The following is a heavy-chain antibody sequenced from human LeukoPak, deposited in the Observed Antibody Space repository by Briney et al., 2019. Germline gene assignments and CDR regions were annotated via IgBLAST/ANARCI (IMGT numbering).Heavy chain of an antibody. J-gene: IGHJ4*02. Sequence: GGSLRLSCAASGFTFSSYGTHWVRQAPGKGLEWVAFIRYDGSNKYYADSVKGRFTISRDNSKNTLYLQVNSLRAEDTAVYYCARDLGVVKRPYYFDYWGQGTLVTVSS. CDR3: ARDLGVVKRPYYFDY. V-gene: IGHV3-30*02. D-gene: IGHD2-15*01. CDR2: IRYDGSNK. CDR1: GFTFSSYG.